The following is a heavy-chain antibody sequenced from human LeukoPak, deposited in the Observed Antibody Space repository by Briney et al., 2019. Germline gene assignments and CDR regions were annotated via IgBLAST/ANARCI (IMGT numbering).Heavy chain of an antibody. CDR2: IYYSGST. D-gene: IGHD3-22*01. Sequence: SQTLSLTCTVSGGSISSGDYYWSWIRQPPGKGLEWIGYIYYSGSTYYNPSLKSRVTISVDTSKNQFSLKLSSVTAADTAVYFCARNVGYYPYYFDYWGQGALVTVSS. V-gene: IGHV4-30-4*01. CDR3: ARNVGYYPYYFDY. J-gene: IGHJ4*02. CDR1: GGSISSGDYY.